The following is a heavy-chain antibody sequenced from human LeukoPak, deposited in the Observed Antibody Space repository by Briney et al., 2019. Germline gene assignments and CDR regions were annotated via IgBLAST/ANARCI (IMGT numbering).Heavy chain of an antibody. Sequence: SETLSLTCTVSGGSINTYYWSWIRQPPGKGLEWIGYIYYSGSTYYNPSLKSRVTISVDTSKNQFSLKLSSVTAADTAVYYCARVTSSSRYYYGMDVWGQGTTVTVSS. V-gene: IGHV4-59*08. CDR2: IYYSGST. CDR1: GGSINTYY. D-gene: IGHD6-13*01. CDR3: ARVTSSSRYYYGMDV. J-gene: IGHJ6*02.